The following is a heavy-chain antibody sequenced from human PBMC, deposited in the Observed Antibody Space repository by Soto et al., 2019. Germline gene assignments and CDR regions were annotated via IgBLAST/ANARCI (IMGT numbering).Heavy chain of an antibody. CDR2: INPNSAGT. V-gene: IGHV1-2*02. J-gene: IGHJ6*02. Sequence: ASVKVSCKASGYTFTGYYMHWVRRAPGQGLEWMGWINPNSAGTNYAQKFQGRVTMTRDTSISTAYVELSRLRSDDTAVYYCARDRLAAAGNWDYYYYGMDVWGQGTTVTVSS. D-gene: IGHD6-13*01. CDR3: ARDRLAAAGNWDYYYYGMDV. CDR1: GYTFTGYY.